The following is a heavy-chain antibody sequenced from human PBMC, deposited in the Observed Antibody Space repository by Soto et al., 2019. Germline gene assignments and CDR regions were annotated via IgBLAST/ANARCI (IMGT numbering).Heavy chain of an antibody. CDR2: IIPILGIA. CDR1: GGTFSSYP. D-gene: IGHD2-21*02. V-gene: IGHV1-69*02. J-gene: IGHJ4*02. CDR3: AINGAYCGGDCYSNY. Sequence: QVQLVQSGAEVKKPGSSVKVSCKASGGTFSSYPISWVRQAPGQGLEWMGRIIPILGIANYAQKFQGRVTITADKSTSTAYMELSSLRSEDTAVYYCAINGAYCGGDCYSNYWGQGTLVTVSS.